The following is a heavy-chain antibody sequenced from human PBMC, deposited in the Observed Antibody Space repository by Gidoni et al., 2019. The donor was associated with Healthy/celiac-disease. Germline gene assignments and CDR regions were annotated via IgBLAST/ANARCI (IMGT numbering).Heavy chain of an antibody. CDR1: GGSFSGYY. CDR2: INHSGST. J-gene: IGHJ4*02. Sequence: QVQLQQWGAGLLKPSETLSLTCAVYGGSFSGYYWSWIRQPPGKGLEWIGEINHSGSTNYNPSLKCRVTISVDTSKNQFSLKLSSVTAADTAVYYCARLGSSWYGRYWGQGTLVTVSS. CDR3: ARLGSSWYGRY. D-gene: IGHD6-13*01. V-gene: IGHV4-34*01.